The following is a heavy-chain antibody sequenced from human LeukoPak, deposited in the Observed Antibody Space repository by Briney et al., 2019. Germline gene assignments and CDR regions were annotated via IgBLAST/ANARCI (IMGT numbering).Heavy chain of an antibody. D-gene: IGHD3-22*01. Sequence: SETLSLTCAVYGESFSGYYWSWIRQPPGKGLEWIGEINHSGSTNYNPSLKSRVTISVDTSKNQFSLKLSSVTAADTAVYYCARGLDSSRYYYVDYWGQGTLVTVSS. CDR2: INHSGST. CDR3: ARGLDSSRYYYVDY. CDR1: GESFSGYY. J-gene: IGHJ4*02. V-gene: IGHV4-34*01.